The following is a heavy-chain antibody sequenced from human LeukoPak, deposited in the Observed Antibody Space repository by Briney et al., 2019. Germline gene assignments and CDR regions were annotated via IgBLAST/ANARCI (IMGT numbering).Heavy chain of an antibody. CDR3: ARALGTVADF. J-gene: IGHJ4*02. CDR2: ITSDGRST. Sequence: GGSLRLSCAASGFTFSTSWMHWVRQPPGKGLVWVSRITSDGRSTNYADSVKGRFTVSRDNAKNTLYLYMSSLTAEDTAIYYCARALGTVADFWGQGTMVTVSS. D-gene: IGHD7-27*01. CDR1: GFTFSTSW. V-gene: IGHV3-74*01.